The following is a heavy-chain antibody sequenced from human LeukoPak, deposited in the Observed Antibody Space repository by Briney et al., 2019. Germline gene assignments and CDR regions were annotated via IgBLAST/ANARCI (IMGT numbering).Heavy chain of an antibody. J-gene: IGHJ5*02. Sequence: ASVKVSCKAFGYTFTGFYMHWVRQAPGQGLEWMGWIHPNGGNTVYAQNFKDRVTMTRDTSISTNYMELSRLTPDDTAFYYWAGDSGTILGAAAAAWAQGTWVIVSS. CDR2: IHPNGGNT. D-gene: IGHD6-13*01. CDR3: AGDSGTILGAAAAA. CDR1: GYTFTGFY. V-gene: IGHV1-2*02.